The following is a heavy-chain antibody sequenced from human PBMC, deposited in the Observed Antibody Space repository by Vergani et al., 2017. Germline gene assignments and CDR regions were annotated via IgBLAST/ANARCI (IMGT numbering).Heavy chain of an antibody. J-gene: IGHJ4*02. CDR2: IWYDGSNK. Sequence: QVQLVESGGGVVQPGRSLRLSCAASGFTFSSYGMHWVRQAPGKGLEWVAVIWYDGSNKYYADSVKGRFTISRDNSKNTLYLQMNSLRAEDTAVYYCARVQRGAAAGPFDYWGQGTLVTVSS. V-gene: IGHV3-33*01. CDR1: GFTFSSYG. CDR3: ARVQRGAAAGPFDY. D-gene: IGHD6-13*01.